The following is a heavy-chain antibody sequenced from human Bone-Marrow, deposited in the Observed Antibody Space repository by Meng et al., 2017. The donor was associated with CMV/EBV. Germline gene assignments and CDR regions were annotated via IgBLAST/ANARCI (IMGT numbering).Heavy chain of an antibody. J-gene: IGHJ4*02. Sequence: GESLKISCTASGFTFRSHAMNWVRQAPGKGLEWVSGINGSGGQTYYADSVKGRFTISRDNSKNTLYLQIDSLRAEDTAVYYCAKDNADNTIRWGYWGQGTLVTVSS. D-gene: IGHD3-10*01. CDR3: AKDNADNTIRWGY. CDR2: INGSGGQT. CDR1: GFTFRSHA. V-gene: IGHV3-23*01.